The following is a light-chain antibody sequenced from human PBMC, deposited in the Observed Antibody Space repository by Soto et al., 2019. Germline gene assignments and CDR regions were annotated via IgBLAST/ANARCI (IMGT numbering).Light chain of an antibody. CDR1: SSDVGGYKY. V-gene: IGLV2-11*01. Sequence: QSALTQPRSVSGSPGQSDSISCTGTSSDVGGYKYVSWYQQHPGKAPKVIIFDVNKRPSGVPGRFSGSKSGNTASLTISGLQTEDDADYYCCSYTGSFYIFGTGTKVTVL. CDR2: DVN. CDR3: CSYTGSFYI. J-gene: IGLJ1*01.